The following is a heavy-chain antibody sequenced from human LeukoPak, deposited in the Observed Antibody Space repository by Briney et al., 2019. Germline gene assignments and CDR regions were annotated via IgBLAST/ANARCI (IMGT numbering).Heavy chain of an antibody. CDR1: GYSFTNYW. J-gene: IGHJ4*02. D-gene: IGHD6-13*01. V-gene: IGHV5-51*01. CDR2: IYPGDSDT. Sequence: GECLKISCQGSGYSFTNYWIGWVRQMPGKGLEWMGIIYPGDSDTRYSPSFQGQVSISADKSISTAYLQWSSLKASDTAMYYCARMLAATGSGFDYWGQGTLVTVSS. CDR3: ARMLAATGSGFDY.